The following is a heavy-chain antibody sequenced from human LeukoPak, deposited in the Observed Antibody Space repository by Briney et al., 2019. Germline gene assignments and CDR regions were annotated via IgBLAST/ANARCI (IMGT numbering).Heavy chain of an antibody. Sequence: GGSLRLSCAASGFTFSNAWMSWVRQAPGKGLEWVGRIKSKTDGGTTDYAAPVKGRFTISRDDSKNTLYLQMNSLRAEDTAVYYCARDLRLSPYSGGWPLDYWGQGTLVTVSS. D-gene: IGHD6-19*01. CDR2: IKSKTDGGTT. CDR1: GFTFSNAW. V-gene: IGHV3-15*01. J-gene: IGHJ4*02. CDR3: ARDLRLSPYSGGWPLDY.